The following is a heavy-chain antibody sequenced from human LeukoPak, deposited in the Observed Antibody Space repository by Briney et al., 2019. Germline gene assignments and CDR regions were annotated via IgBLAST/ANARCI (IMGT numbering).Heavy chain of an antibody. J-gene: IGHJ4*02. CDR3: ASGYTYDA. Sequence: ETLSLTCTVSGGSISRYYWSWIRQTPGKGLEWIGYIHYSGTTNHSPSLKGRVTISVDTSKNQFSLKLTSVTAADTGVYYCASGYTYDAWGQGTLVTVSS. V-gene: IGHV4-59*01. CDR1: GGSISRYY. D-gene: IGHD5-18*01. CDR2: IHYSGTT.